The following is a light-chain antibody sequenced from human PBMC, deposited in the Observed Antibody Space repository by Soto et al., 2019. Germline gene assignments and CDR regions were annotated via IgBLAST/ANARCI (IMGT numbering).Light chain of an antibody. Sequence: QAVVTQPPSMSGAPGQRVTISCTGSSSNIGAGYDVHWYQQLPGTPPKLLIYLNNDRPSGVPDRFSGSKSGTSASLAITGLRADDEAVYYCQSSDNSRPGLVIFGGGTKLTVL. V-gene: IGLV1-40*01. CDR3: QSSDNSRPGLVI. CDR2: LNN. J-gene: IGLJ2*01. CDR1: SSNIGAGYD.